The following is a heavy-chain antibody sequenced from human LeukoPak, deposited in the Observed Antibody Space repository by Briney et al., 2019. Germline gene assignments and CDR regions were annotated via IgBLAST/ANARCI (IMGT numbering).Heavy chain of an antibody. J-gene: IGHJ4*02. D-gene: IGHD3-22*01. V-gene: IGHV4-59*01. CDR2: IYYSEST. CDR1: GDSISNYY. CDR3: ARGRCRNSGCRPYFDY. Sequence: SETLSLNCTVSGDSISNYYWSWIRQPPGKGLEWIGYIYYSESTNYSPSLKSRVTISTDTSKSQFSLNLRSVTAEDTGIYYCARGRCRNSGCRPYFDYWGQGTQVTVSS.